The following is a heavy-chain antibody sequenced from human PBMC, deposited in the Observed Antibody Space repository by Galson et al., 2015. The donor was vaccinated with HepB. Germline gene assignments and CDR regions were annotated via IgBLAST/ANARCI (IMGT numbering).Heavy chain of an antibody. CDR3: ASEGAFDI. Sequence: SLRLSCAASGFTFSSYSMNWVRQAPGKGLEWVSSISSSSTYIYYADSVEGRFTISRDNAKNSLYLQMNSLRAEDTAVYYCASEGAFDIWGQGTMVTVSS. CDR1: GFTFSSYS. V-gene: IGHV3-21*01. J-gene: IGHJ3*02. CDR2: ISSSSTYI.